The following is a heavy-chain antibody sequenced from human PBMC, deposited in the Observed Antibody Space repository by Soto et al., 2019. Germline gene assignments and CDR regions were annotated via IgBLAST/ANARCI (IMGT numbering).Heavy chain of an antibody. CDR1: GGSISSGHYY. J-gene: IGHJ4*02. V-gene: IGHV4-30-4*01. Sequence: QVQLQESGPGLVKPSQTLSLTCTVSGGSISSGHYYWSWIRQPPGKGLEWIGFISYSGNTYYSASLKSRVTISVDTYKNQFSLNLSFVTAADTAVYYCATMGTPATGLFYFDNWGQGTLVTVSS. D-gene: IGHD1-7*01. CDR2: ISYSGNT. CDR3: ATMGTPATGLFYFDN.